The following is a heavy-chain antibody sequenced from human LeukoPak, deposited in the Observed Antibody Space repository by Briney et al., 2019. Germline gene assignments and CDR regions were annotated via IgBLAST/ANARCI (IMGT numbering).Heavy chain of an antibody. CDR2: MSDDGGKK. CDR1: GFTFSSYA. CDR3: ARDISGWSQGYFDY. D-gene: IGHD6-19*01. V-gene: IGHV3-30-3*01. Sequence: GGSLRLSCAASGFTFSSYAMSWVRQAPGKGLQWVAVMSDDGGKKYYADSVKGRFNISRDNSMNTLYLQMNSLRAEDTAVYYCARDISGWSQGYFDYWGQGALVTVSS. J-gene: IGHJ4*02.